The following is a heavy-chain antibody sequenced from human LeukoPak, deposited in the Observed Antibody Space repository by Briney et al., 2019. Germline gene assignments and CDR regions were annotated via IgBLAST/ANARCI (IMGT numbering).Heavy chain of an antibody. D-gene: IGHD2-15*01. Sequence: ASVKVSCKASGYTFTTLDSNWVRQATGQRLEWMGWLNPDSGNRGYAQKFQGRVTITRDTSISTAYMELSSLRSEDTAVYYCARVDGSPDYWGQGTLVTVSS. CDR1: GYTFTTLD. J-gene: IGHJ4*02. CDR2: LNPDSGNR. CDR3: ARVDGSPDY. V-gene: IGHV1-8*03.